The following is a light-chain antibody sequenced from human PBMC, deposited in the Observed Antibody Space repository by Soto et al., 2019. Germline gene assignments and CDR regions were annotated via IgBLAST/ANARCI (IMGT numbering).Light chain of an antibody. CDR3: QQRSNWPWLT. CDR2: DVF. CDR1: RSVNNY. Sequence: EIVLTQSPATLSLSPGERATLSCRASRSVNNYLAWYQQKPGQAPRLLIYDVFNRATGIPARFSGSGSGTDFTLTISSLEPEDFAVYYCQQRSNWPWLTFGGGTRVEIK. J-gene: IGKJ4*01. V-gene: IGKV3-11*01.